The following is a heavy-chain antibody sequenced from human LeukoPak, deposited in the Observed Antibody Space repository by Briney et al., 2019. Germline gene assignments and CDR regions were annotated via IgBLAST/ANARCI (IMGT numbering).Heavy chain of an antibody. J-gene: IGHJ4*02. CDR3: ARLRGIILGALLHYYFDY. V-gene: IGHV4-34*01. CDR2: INHRGST. CDR1: GESLSKYY. Sequence: SETLSLTCAVYGESLSKYYWTWTRQSPGKGLEWIGEINHRGSTNLNPSLKSRVTLSVDTSKHQFSLKLTSVTAADTAVYYCARLRGIILGALLHYYFDYWGQGTLVSVSS. D-gene: IGHD1-26*01.